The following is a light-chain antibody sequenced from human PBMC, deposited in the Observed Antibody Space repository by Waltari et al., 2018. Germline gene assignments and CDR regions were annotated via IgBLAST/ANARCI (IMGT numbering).Light chain of an antibody. Sequence: QSAPTQPASVSVSPGQSITISCTGTRSDVGSYSYVSWYRQYPGNAPELLIYEVTHRPSGVSDRFSGSRSGSTASLTISGLQTEDEADYFCSSYTTTTTLVFGTGTKVIVL. V-gene: IGLV2-14*01. CDR3: SSYTTTTTLV. CDR1: RSDVGSYSY. J-gene: IGLJ1*01. CDR2: EVT.